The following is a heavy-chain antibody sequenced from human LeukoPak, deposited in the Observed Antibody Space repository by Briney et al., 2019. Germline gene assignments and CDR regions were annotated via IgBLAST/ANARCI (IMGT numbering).Heavy chain of an antibody. D-gene: IGHD3-22*01. CDR2: ISSSSSTI. CDR3: ARVTYYDSSGVDYFDY. Sequence: PGGSLRLSCAASGFTFSSYSMNWVRQAPGKGLVWVSYISSSSSTIYYADSVKGRFTISRDNAKNSLYLQMNSLRAEDTAVYYCARVTYYDSSGVDYFDYWGQGTLVTVSS. CDR1: GFTFSSYS. V-gene: IGHV3-48*01. J-gene: IGHJ4*02.